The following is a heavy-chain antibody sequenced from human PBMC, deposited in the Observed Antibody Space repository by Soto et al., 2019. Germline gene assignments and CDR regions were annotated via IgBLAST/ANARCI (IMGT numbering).Heavy chain of an antibody. CDR3: ARGQAWAHFDY. D-gene: IGHD2-21*01. Sequence: EVQLVESGGGLVQPGGSLRLSCVVSGFTFSSYAMHWVRQAPGKGLEYVSAISPDGGSTYYTNSVKGRFTISRDNSKSTLYLQMGSLRGEDLAVYYCARGQAWAHFDYWGQGTLVTVSS. V-gene: IGHV3-64*01. CDR1: GFTFSSYA. J-gene: IGHJ4*02. CDR2: ISPDGGST.